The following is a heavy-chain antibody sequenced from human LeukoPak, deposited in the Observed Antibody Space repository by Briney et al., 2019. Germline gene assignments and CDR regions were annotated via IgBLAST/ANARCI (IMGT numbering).Heavy chain of an antibody. CDR1: GFTFSRYW. J-gene: IGHJ4*02. V-gene: IGHV3-74*01. CDR2: IQSDGSST. Sequence: GGSLRLSCAASGFTFSRYWMHWVRQAPGKGPMWVSLIQSDGSSTRYADSVKGRFTISRDNAKNTLFLQMNSLRADDTAVYYCASALGGQGGHWGQGSLVTVSS. D-gene: IGHD1-26*01. CDR3: ASALGGQGGH.